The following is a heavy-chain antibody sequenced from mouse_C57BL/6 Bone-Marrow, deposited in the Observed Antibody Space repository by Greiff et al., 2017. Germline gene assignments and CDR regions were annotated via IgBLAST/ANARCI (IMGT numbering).Heavy chain of an antibody. J-gene: IGHJ4*01. V-gene: IGHV2-6-1*01. CDR2: IWSDGST. CDR3: ARHTFYGNYAMDY. D-gene: IGHD2-1*01. CDR1: GFSLTSYG. Sequence: VKLVESGPGLVAPSQSLSITCTVSGFSLTSYGVHWVRQPPGKGLEWLVVIWSDGSTTYNSALKSRLSISKDNSKSQVFLKMNSLQTDDTAMYYCARHTFYGNYAMDYWGQGTSVTVSS.